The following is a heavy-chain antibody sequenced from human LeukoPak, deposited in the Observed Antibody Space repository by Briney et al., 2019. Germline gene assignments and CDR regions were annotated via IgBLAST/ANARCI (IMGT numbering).Heavy chain of an antibody. CDR3: ARDHRAIQLWQQTSRGAFDI. CDR2: IYYSGST. Sequence: SQTLSLTCAVSGGSISSGGYYWSWIRQHPGKGLEWIGYIYYSGSTYYNPSLKSRVTISVDTSKNQFSLKLSSVTAADTAVYYYARDHRAIQLWQQTSRGAFDIWGQGTMVTVSS. V-gene: IGHV4-31*11. CDR1: GGSISSGGYY. D-gene: IGHD5-18*01. J-gene: IGHJ3*02.